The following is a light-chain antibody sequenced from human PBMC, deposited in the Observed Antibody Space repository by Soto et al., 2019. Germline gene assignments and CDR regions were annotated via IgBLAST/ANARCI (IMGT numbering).Light chain of an antibody. Sequence: EIVLTQSPATLSLSPGERATLSCRASQSVSRSYLACYQQKPRQAPRLLIYGATSRATGIPDRFSGSGSGTDFSLPIIRLEHSDFAVYYCQQYGSSPPYTFGQGTKLEIK. J-gene: IGKJ2*01. CDR3: QQYGSSPPYT. V-gene: IGKV3-20*01. CDR1: QSVSRSY. CDR2: GAT.